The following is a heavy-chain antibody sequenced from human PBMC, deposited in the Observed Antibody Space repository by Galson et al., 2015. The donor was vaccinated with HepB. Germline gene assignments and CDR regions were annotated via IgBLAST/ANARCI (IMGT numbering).Heavy chain of an antibody. CDR3: ARDAKWELVAVSDYYYYYSGMDV. CDR2: INPSGGST. J-gene: IGHJ6*02. V-gene: IGHV1-46*03. Sequence: SVKVSCKASGYTFTSYYMHWVRQAPGQGLEWMGIINPSGGSTSYAQKFQGRVTMTRDTSTSTVYMELSSLRAEDTAVYYCARDAKWELVAVSDYYYYYSGMDVWGPGTPVTVSS. CDR1: GYTFTSYY. D-gene: IGHD1-26*01.